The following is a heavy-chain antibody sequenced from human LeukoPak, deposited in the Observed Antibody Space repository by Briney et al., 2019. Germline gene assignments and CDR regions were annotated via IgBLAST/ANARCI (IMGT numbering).Heavy chain of an antibody. CDR2: IIPIYGRA. V-gene: IGHV1-69*01. J-gene: IGHJ3*02. CDR3: AGLFYDNSNDAFDI. Sequence: SVKVSCKASGGTFGSYDFTFSSYGISWVRQAPGQGLEWMGGIIPIYGRASYPQKFQGRVTIIADESTRTVSMQLSSLRSEDTAVYYCAGLFYDNSNDAFDIWGQGTVVTVSS. CDR1: GGTFGSYDFTFSSYG. D-gene: IGHD3-22*01.